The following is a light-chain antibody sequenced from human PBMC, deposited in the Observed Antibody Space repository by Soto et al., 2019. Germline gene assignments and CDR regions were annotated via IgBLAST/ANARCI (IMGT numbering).Light chain of an antibody. J-gene: IGLJ3*02. CDR2: DNN. CDR3: GTWDSSLSAPNWV. V-gene: IGLV1-51*01. Sequence: QSVLTQPPSVSAAPAQKVTISCSGSISNIGKNYVSWYQQLPGTAPKVLIYDNNKRPSGIPDRFSGSKSGTSATLGITGLQTGDEADYYCGTWDSSLSAPNWVFGGGTKLTVL. CDR1: ISNIGKNY.